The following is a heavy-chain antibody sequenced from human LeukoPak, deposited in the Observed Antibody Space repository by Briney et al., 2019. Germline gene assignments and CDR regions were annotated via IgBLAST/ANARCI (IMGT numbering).Heavy chain of an antibody. CDR1: GYTFTGYY. CDR2: INPNSGGT. Sequence: ASVKVSCKASGYTFTGYYMHWVRQAPGQGLEWMGWINPNSGGTDYAQRFQGRVTMTRDTSISTAHMELSRLRSDDTAVYYCASLYCSSTSCRGDYWGQGTLVTVSS. D-gene: IGHD2-2*01. CDR3: ASLYCSSTSCRGDY. V-gene: IGHV1-2*02. J-gene: IGHJ4*02.